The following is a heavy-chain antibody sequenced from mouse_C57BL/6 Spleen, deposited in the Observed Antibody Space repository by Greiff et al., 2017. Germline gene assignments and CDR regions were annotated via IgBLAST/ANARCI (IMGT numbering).Heavy chain of an antibody. Sequence: VQLQQSGPELVKPGASVKISCKASGYAFSSSWMNWVKQRPGKGLEWIGRIYPGDGDTNYNGKFKGKATLTADKSSSTAYMQLSSLTSEDSAVYFCPRAGTSYAMDYWGQGTSVTVSS. CDR2: IYPGDGDT. D-gene: IGHD4-1*01. CDR3: PRAGTSYAMDY. J-gene: IGHJ4*01. V-gene: IGHV1-82*01. CDR1: GYAFSSSW.